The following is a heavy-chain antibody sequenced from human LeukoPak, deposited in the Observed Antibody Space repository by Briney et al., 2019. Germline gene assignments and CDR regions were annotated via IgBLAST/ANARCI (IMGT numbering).Heavy chain of an antibody. CDR2: INTDGSST. D-gene: IGHD2-15*01. V-gene: IGHV3-74*01. CDR1: GFTFSSYW. Sequence: GGSLRLSCAASGFTFSSYWMHWVRQAPGKGLVWVSRINTDGSSTSYADSVRGRFTISRDNAKNTLYLQMNSLRAEDTAVYYCAREGGSKVTNWFDPWGQGTLVTVSS. CDR3: AREGGSKVTNWFDP. J-gene: IGHJ5*02.